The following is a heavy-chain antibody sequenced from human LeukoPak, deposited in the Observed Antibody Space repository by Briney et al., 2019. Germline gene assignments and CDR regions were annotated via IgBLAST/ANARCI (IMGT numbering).Heavy chain of an antibody. V-gene: IGHV3-53*01. Sequence: GGSLRLSCAASGFTVSSSDMSWVRQAPGKGLEWVSVFQSGGNTYYADSVKGRFTFSRENSKNMLYLQMNSLRAEDTAVYYCARDSADSGSLFDYWGQGTLVTVSS. D-gene: IGHD1-26*01. CDR1: GFTVSSSD. CDR2: FQSGGNT. J-gene: IGHJ4*02. CDR3: ARDSADSGSLFDY.